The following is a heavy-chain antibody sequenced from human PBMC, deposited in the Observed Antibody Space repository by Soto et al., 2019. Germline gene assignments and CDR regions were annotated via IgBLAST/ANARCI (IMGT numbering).Heavy chain of an antibody. V-gene: IGHV3-30-3*01. J-gene: IGHJ1*01. Sequence: QVQLVESGGGVVQPGRSLRLSCVASGFMFSGYAMDWVRQAPGKGLEWVAFTSYDGSNKYYLDSVKGRFTISRDNSKNPLYLQINSLRAKDRAVYYCARDNSGAEYFQHWGQGTLVTVSS. CDR1: GFMFSGYA. CDR3: ARDNSGAEYFQH. CDR2: TSYDGSNK.